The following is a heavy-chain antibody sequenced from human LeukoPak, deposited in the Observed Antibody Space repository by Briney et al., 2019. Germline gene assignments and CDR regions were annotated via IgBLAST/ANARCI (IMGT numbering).Heavy chain of an antibody. CDR2: ISGGGDWA. Sequence: GGSLRLSCAASGFTFSSYAVSWVRQAPGKGPEWVSGISGGGDWAYYADSVKGRFTISRDNSKNTVSLQMNSLRVEDTATYYCVKNSGIWGYSGQGTPVTASS. CDR3: VKNSGIWGY. V-gene: IGHV3-23*01. CDR1: GFTFSSYA. J-gene: IGHJ4*02. D-gene: IGHD1-26*01.